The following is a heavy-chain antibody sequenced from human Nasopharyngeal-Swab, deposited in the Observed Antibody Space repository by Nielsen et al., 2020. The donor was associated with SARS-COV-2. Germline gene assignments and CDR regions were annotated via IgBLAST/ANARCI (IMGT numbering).Heavy chain of an antibody. CDR2: LSGSGGST. D-gene: IGHD6-19*01. V-gene: IGHV3-23*01. CDR3: AKDVRSGSGWSGFDY. CDR1: GFPFSSYA. J-gene: IGHJ4*02. Sequence: GESLKISCSASGFPFSSYAMSWFRQAPGKGLEWVSALSGSGGSTYYADSVKGRFTISRDNSKNTLYLQMNSLRAEDTAVYYCAKDVRSGSGWSGFDYWGQGTLVTVSS.